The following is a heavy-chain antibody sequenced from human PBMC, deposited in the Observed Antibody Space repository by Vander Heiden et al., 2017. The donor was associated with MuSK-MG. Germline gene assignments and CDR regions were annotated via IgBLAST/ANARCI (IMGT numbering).Heavy chain of an antibody. CDR3: AGVTVSRFAFDY. Sequence: QVQLVQSGAEVKKPGASVKVSCKASGYTFTSYYMHWVRQAPGQGLEWMGIINPSGGSTSYAQKFQGRVTMTRDTSTSTVYMELSSLRSEDTAVYYCAGVTVSRFAFDYWGQGTLVTVSS. J-gene: IGHJ4*02. CDR2: INPSGGST. V-gene: IGHV1-46*03. CDR1: GYTFTSYY. D-gene: IGHD3-10*01.